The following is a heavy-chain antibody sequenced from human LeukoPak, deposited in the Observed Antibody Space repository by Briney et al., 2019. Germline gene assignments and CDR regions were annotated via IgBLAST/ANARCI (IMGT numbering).Heavy chain of an antibody. J-gene: IGHJ5*02. CDR3: AKDLVLWFGELLSS. Sequence: GGSLRLSCAASGFTFSNYAMSWVRQAAGKGLEWVSAIARSGDSTYYADSVKGRFTISRDNSKNTLYLQMNSLRAEDTAVYYCAKDLVLWFGELLSSWGQGTLVTVSS. CDR2: IARSGDST. V-gene: IGHV3-23*01. D-gene: IGHD3-10*01. CDR1: GFTFSNYA.